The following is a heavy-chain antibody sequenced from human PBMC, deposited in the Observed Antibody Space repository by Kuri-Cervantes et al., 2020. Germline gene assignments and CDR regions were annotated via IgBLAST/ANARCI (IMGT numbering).Heavy chain of an antibody. Sequence: GGSLRLSCAASGFTVSSNYMSWVRQAPGKGLEWVSVIYSGGSTYYADSVKGRFTISRDNAKNSLYLQMNSLRAEDTAIYYCARDLRGLHDYDDFGYYYGLDVWGQGTTVTVSS. D-gene: IGHD4-17*01. J-gene: IGHJ6*02. CDR3: ARDLRGLHDYDDFGYYYGLDV. V-gene: IGHV3-53*01. CDR2: IYSGGST. CDR1: GFTVSSNY.